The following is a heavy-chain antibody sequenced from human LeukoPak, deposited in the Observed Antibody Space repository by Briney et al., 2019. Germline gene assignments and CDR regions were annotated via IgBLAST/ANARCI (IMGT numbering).Heavy chain of an antibody. Sequence: SETLSLTCAVSGGSISGYYWTWIRQPPGKGLEWIGYIYSSGSTNYNPSLKSRVTISVDTSKNQFSLRLSSVTAADTAVYYCARHRYTSSSSYFDFWGQGTLVTVSS. J-gene: IGHJ4*02. CDR1: GGSISGYY. CDR2: IYSSGST. CDR3: ARHRYTSSSSYFDF. D-gene: IGHD6-6*01. V-gene: IGHV4-59*08.